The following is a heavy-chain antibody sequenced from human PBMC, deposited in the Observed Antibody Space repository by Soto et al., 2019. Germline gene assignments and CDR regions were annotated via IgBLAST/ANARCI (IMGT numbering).Heavy chain of an antibody. CDR2: IYYSGST. CDR3: ARVLGAWEQWLVIHAGGWFDP. J-gene: IGHJ5*02. D-gene: IGHD6-19*01. V-gene: IGHV4-59*01. CDR1: GGSISSYY. Sequence: SETLSLTCTVSGGSISSYYWSWIRQPPGKGLEWIGYIYYSGSTNYNPSLKSRVTISVDTSKNQFSLKLSSVTAADTAVYYCARVLGAWEQWLVIHAGGWFDPWGQGTLVTVSS.